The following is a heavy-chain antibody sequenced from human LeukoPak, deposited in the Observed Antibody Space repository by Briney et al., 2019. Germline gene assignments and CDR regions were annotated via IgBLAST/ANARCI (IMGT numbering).Heavy chain of an antibody. V-gene: IGHV3-9*01. CDR1: GFTFSSYW. CDR3: TKGSGGGCAPLDY. Sequence: GGSLRLSCAASGFTFSSYWMHWVRQAPGKGLEWVSGISWNSGSIGYADSVKGRFTISRDNAKNSLYPQMNSLRAEDTAFYYCTKGSGGGCAPLDYWGQGTLVTVSS. J-gene: IGHJ4*02. D-gene: IGHD3-10*01. CDR2: ISWNSGSI.